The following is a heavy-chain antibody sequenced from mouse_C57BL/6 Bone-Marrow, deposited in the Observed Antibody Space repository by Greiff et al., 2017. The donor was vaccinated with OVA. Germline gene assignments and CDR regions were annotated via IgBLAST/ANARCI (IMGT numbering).Heavy chain of an antibody. Sequence: EVKLQQSGPGLVKPSQTVFLTCTVTGISITTGNYRWSWIRQFPGNKLEWIGYIYYSGTITYNPSLTSRTTITRDTPKNQFFLEMNSLTAEDTPTYYCARDRAYYYGSRRDWYFDVWGTGTTVTVSS. D-gene: IGHD1-1*01. CDR1: GISITTGNYR. CDR2: IYYSGTI. V-gene: IGHV3-5*01. CDR3: ARDRAYYYGSRRDWYFDV. J-gene: IGHJ1*03.